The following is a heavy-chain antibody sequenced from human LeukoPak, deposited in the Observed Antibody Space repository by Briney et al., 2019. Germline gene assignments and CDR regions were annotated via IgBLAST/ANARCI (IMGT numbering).Heavy chain of an antibody. D-gene: IGHD5-24*01. CDR3: ASSRRDGYSTHWFDP. CDR2: IIPIFGTA. Sequence: ASVNVSCKASGGTFSSYAISWVRQAPGQGLERMGGIIPIFGTANYAQKFQGRVTITADESTSTAYMELSSLRSEDTAVYYCASSRRDGYSTHWFDPWGQGTLVTVSS. CDR1: GGTFSSYA. J-gene: IGHJ5*02. V-gene: IGHV1-69*13.